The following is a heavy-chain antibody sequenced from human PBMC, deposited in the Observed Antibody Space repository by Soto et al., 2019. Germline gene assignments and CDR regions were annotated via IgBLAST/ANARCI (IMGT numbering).Heavy chain of an antibody. V-gene: IGHV3-21*01. Sequence: GGSLRLSCAASGFTFSSYSMNWVRQAPGKGLEWVSSISSSSSYIYYADSVKGRFTISRDNAKNSLYLKMNSLRAEDTAVYYCASSDCSSTSCSRRWFDPWGQGTLVTVSS. CDR1: GFTFSSYS. J-gene: IGHJ5*02. CDR3: ASSDCSSTSCSRRWFDP. D-gene: IGHD2-2*01. CDR2: ISSSSSYI.